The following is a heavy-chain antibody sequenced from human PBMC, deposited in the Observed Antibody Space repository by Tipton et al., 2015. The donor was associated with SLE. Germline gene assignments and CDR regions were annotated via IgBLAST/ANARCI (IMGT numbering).Heavy chain of an antibody. CDR3: AREDSSGWCLPHDAFDI. Sequence: GLVKPSQTLSLTCAISGDSVSSNSAAWNWIRQSPSRGLEWLGRTYYRSKWYNDYAVSVKSRITINPDTSKNQFSLQLNSVTPEDTAVYYCAREDSSGWCLPHDAFDIWGQGTMVTVSS. CDR1: GDSVSSNSAA. D-gene: IGHD6-19*01. V-gene: IGHV6-1*01. CDR2: TYYRSKWYN. J-gene: IGHJ3*02.